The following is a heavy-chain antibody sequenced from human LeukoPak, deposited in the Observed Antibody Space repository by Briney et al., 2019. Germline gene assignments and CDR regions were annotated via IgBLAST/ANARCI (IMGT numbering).Heavy chain of an antibody. J-gene: IGHJ4*02. CDR2: INHSGST. V-gene: IGHV4-34*01. D-gene: IGHD4-17*01. Sequence: PSETLSLTCAVYGGSFSGYYWSWIRQPPGKGLEWIGEINHSGSTNYNPSLKSRVTISVDTSKNQFSLKLSSVTAADTAVYYCATIYGDYVGPFDYWGQGTLVTVSS. CDR1: GGSFSGYY. CDR3: ATIYGDYVGPFDY.